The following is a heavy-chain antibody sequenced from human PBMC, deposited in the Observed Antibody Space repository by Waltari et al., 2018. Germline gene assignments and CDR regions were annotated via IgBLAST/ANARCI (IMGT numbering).Heavy chain of an antibody. J-gene: IGHJ4*02. CDR3: VRDASWNIDY. CDR2: IKGDGSFT. CDR1: GFILSSYW. V-gene: IGHV3-74*01. D-gene: IGHD1-1*01. Sequence: VQLVESGGGLVQPGGSLRLSCAASGFILSSYWMHWVRQVPGKGLVWISRIKGDGSFTDYADSVRGRFTISRDNAKTTLYLQMNSLGAEDTAVYFCVRDASWNIDYWGQGTLVTVSS.